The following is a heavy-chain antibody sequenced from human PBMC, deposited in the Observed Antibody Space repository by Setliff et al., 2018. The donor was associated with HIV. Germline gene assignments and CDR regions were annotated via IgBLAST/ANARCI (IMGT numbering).Heavy chain of an antibody. CDR3: AREVKDGSTYYFDY. V-gene: IGHV3-23*01. CDR2: MSGSTGDT. J-gene: IGHJ4*02. D-gene: IGHD3-10*01. Sequence: GGSLRLSCAASGFTFNSYAMSWVRQAPGKGLEWVATMSGSTGDTYYADSVKGRFTISRDNSKNTLSLQMNSLGAEDTAAYYCAREVKDGSTYYFDYWGQGTLVTGSS. CDR1: GFTFNSYA.